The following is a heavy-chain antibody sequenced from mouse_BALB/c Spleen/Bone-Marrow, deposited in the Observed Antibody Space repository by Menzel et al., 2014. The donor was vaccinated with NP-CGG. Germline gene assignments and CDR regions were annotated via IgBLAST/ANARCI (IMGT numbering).Heavy chain of an antibody. D-gene: IGHD1-1*01. CDR2: INPDSSTI. J-gene: IGHJ1*01. Sequence: EVQGVESGGGLVQPGGSLKLSCAASGFDFSRYWMSWVRPAPGKGLDWIGEINPDSSTINYTPSLKDKFIISRDNAKNTLYLQMSKVRSEDTALYYCARLNYYGNLFVWGAGTTVTVSS. CDR1: GFDFSRYW. CDR3: ARLNYYGNLFV. V-gene: IGHV4-1*02.